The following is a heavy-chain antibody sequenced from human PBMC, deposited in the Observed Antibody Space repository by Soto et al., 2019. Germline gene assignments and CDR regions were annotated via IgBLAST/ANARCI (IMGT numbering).Heavy chain of an antibody. Sequence: EVQLVDSGGDWVKPGGSLRLSCAASGFTFSSFALSWVRQAPGKGLEWVSSIGATGDDTYYADSVKGRFTISRDNSNNMVFLQMNGLGAEDTAIYYSAKDVMGATRYWGQGTLVTVSS. V-gene: IGHV3-23*04. CDR3: AKDVMGATRY. CDR2: IGATGDDT. CDR1: GFTFSSFA. D-gene: IGHD1-26*01. J-gene: IGHJ4*02.